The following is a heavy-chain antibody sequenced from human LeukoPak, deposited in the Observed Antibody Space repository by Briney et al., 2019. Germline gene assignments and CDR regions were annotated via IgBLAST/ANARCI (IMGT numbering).Heavy chain of an antibody. CDR2: ISSSGTTI. CDR3: AREVYGSGSPPRGMDV. CDR1: GFTFSSYE. D-gene: IGHD3-10*01. V-gene: IGHV3-48*03. Sequence: RGSLRLSCAASGFTFSSYEMNWVRQAPGKGLEWVLYISSSGTTIYYADSVKGRFTISRDNAKNSLYLQMNSLRAEDTAVYYCAREVYGSGSPPRGMDVWGQGTTVTVSS. J-gene: IGHJ6*02.